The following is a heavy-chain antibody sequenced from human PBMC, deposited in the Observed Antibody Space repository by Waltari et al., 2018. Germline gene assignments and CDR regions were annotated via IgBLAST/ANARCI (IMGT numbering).Heavy chain of an antibody. CDR3: VRLEDCSGPGGNCYSGDSFALDV. J-gene: IGHJ6*02. CDR2: INHAGYK. Sequence: QVQLQQWGAGLLQPSETLSLTCAVYGGSFSGYYWGWVRQPPGKGLEWIGEINHAGYKNSNPSLRSRIIMSVDAPRSQFSLKVSSVTAADTAVYYCVRLEDCSGPGGNCYSGDSFALDVWGQGTTVTVSS. D-gene: IGHD2-15*01. CDR1: GGSFSGYY. V-gene: IGHV4-34*01.